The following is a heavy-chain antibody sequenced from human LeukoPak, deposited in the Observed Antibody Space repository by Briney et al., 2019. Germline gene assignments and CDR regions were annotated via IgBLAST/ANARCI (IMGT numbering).Heavy chain of an antibody. V-gene: IGHV4-34*01. Sequence: SETLSLTCAVYGGSFSGYYWSWIRQPPGKGLEWIGEINHSGSTNYNPSLKSRVTISVDTSKNQFSLKLSSVTAADTAVHYCARYGSGKALGYWGQGTLVTVSS. D-gene: IGHD3-10*01. CDR2: INHSGST. CDR1: GGSFSGYY. J-gene: IGHJ4*02. CDR3: ARYGSGKALGY.